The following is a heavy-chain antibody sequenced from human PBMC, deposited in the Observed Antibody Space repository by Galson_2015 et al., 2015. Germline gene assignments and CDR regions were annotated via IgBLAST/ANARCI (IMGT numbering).Heavy chain of an antibody. CDR3: ASTYYYDISGYEAFDI. CDR1: GFTFSDYY. CDR2: ISSSGSTI. V-gene: IGHV3-11*01. Sequence: SLRLSCAASGFTFSDYYMSWIRQAPGKGLEWVSYISSSGSTIYYADSVKGRFTISRDNAKNSLYLQMNSLRAEDTAVYYCASTYYYDISGYEAFDIWGQGTMVTVSS. J-gene: IGHJ3*02. D-gene: IGHD3-22*01.